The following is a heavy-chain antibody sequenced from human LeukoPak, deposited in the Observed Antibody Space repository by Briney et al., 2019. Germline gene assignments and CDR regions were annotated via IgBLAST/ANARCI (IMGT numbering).Heavy chain of an antibody. CDR1: GLTFSSYG. J-gene: IGHJ5*02. D-gene: IGHD3-10*01. V-gene: IGHV3-30*02. CDR3: AKVGVGNYGSGSYGWFDP. Sequence: GGSLRLSCAASGLTFSSYGMHWVRQAPGKGLEWVAFIRYDGSNKYYADSVKGRFTISRDNSKNTLYLQMNSLRAEDTAVYYCAKVGVGNYGSGSYGWFDPWGQGTLVTVSS. CDR2: IRYDGSNK.